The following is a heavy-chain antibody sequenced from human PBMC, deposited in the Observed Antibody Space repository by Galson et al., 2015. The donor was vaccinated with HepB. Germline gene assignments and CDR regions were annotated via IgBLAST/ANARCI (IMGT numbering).Heavy chain of an antibody. CDR2: IIPILGIA. V-gene: IGHV1-69*04. CDR1: GGTFSSYT. D-gene: IGHD1-14*01. CDR3: ARELQTGSYFDY. J-gene: IGHJ4*02. Sequence: SVKVSCKASGGTFSSYTISWVRQAPGRGLEWMGRIIPILGIANYAQKFQGRVTITADKSTSTAYMELSSLRSEDTAVYYCARELQTGSYFDYWGQGTLVTVSS.